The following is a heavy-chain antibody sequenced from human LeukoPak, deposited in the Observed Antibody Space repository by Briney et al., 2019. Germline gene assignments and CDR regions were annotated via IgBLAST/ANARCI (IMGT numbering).Heavy chain of an antibody. J-gene: IGHJ4*02. CDR3: ARAFQSLGGLSLPHY. CDR1: GYTFTSYA. CDR2: INTSTGNP. D-gene: IGHD3-16*02. V-gene: IGHV7-4-1*02. Sequence: GASVKVSCKASGYTFTSYARSWVRQAASQGLDGMGLINTSTGNPTYAQGFTGRLVFSLDTSVSTADLEISRLKAEDTAVYYCARAFQSLGGLSLPHYWGQGPLVTVSS.